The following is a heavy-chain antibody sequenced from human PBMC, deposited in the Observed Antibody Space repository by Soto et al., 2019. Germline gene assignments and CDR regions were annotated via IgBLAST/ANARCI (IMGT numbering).Heavy chain of an antibody. CDR3: TRHKPAGCGGSCPPDY. D-gene: IGHD2-15*01. CDR1: GFTFSGSA. V-gene: IGHV3-73*01. Sequence: PGGSLRLSCAASGFTFSGSAMHWVRQASGKGLEWVGRIRSKANSYATAYAASVKGRFTISRDDSKNTAYLQMNSLKTEDTAVYYCTRHKPAGCGGSCPPDYWGQGTLVTVSS. J-gene: IGHJ4*02. CDR2: IRSKANSYAT.